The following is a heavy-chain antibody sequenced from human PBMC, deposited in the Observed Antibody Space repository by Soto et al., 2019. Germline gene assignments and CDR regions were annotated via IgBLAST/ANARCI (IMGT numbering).Heavy chain of an antibody. CDR3: ASPQYYYDSSGYYGTFDY. CDR2: IKQDGSEK. Sequence: PGGSLRLSCAASGFTFSSYWMSWVRQAPGKGLEWVANIKQDGSEKYYVDSVKGRFTISRDNAKNSLYLQMNSLRAEDTAVYYCASPQYYYDSSGYYGTFDYWGQGTLVTVSS. V-gene: IGHV3-7*01. J-gene: IGHJ4*02. D-gene: IGHD3-22*01. CDR1: GFTFSSYW.